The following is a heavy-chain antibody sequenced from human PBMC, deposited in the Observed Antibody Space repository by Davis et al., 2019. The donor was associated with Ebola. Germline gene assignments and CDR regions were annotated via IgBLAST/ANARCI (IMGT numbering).Heavy chain of an antibody. D-gene: IGHD4-23*01. CDR3: ARGDFRGNERDY. Sequence: SETLSLTCAVYGGSFSAYYWSWIRQPPGKGLEWIGEINHSGSTNYSPSLKSRVTISIDTSQNQFSLRLNSVAAADTAVYYCARGDFRGNERDYWGQGTLVTVSS. V-gene: IGHV4-34*01. CDR2: INHSGST. J-gene: IGHJ4*02. CDR1: GGSFSAYY.